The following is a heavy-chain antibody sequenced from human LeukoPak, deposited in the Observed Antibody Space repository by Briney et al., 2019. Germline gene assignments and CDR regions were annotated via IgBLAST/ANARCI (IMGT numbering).Heavy chain of an antibody. J-gene: IGHJ4*02. D-gene: IGHD3-22*01. CDR1: GGSISSGDYY. V-gene: IGHV4-30-4*01. Sequence: SETLSLTCTVSGGSISSGDYYWSWIRPPPGKGLEWIAYIYYSGSTYYNASLKRRVTISVDTSKNQFSLKLSSVTAADTAVYYCARANYYDSSGVDYWGQGTLVTVSS. CDR2: IYYSGST. CDR3: ARANYYDSSGVDY.